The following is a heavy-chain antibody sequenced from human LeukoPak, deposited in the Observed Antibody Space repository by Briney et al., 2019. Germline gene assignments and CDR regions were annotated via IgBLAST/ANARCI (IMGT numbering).Heavy chain of an antibody. V-gene: IGHV4-4*07. J-gene: IGHJ6*02. CDR2: IYTSGYT. D-gene: IGHD3-9*01. CDR1: GGSIRSYY. Sequence: SETLSLTCTVSGGSIRSYYWSWIRQPAGKGLEWIGRIYTSGYTKYNPSLMSRVTLSVDTSTNQFSLILSSVTAADTAVYYCARGGWDILTGFHYYGMDVWGQGTTVTVSS. CDR3: ARGGWDILTGFHYYGMDV.